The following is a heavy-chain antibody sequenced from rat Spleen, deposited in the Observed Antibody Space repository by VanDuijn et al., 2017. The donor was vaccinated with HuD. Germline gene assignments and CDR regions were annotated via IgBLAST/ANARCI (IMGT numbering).Heavy chain of an antibody. D-gene: IGHD3-4*01. Sequence: EVQLVESGGGLVQPGRSLKLSCAASGFTFSDYNMAWVRQAPKKGLEWVATISYDGSSTYYRDSVKGRFTISRDNAKSTLYLQMDSLRSEDTATYYCARRNPYWYFDFWGPGTMVTVSS. CDR3: ARRNPYWYFDF. V-gene: IGHV5-7*01. CDR1: GFTFSDYN. J-gene: IGHJ1*01. CDR2: ISYDGSST.